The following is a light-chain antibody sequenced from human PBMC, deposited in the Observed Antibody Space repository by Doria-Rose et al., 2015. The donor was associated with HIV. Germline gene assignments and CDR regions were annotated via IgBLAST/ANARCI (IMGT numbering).Light chain of an antibody. J-gene: IGKJ5*01. V-gene: IGKV3-20*01. Sequence: TQSPGTLSLSPGERATLSCRASQRVKSSYLAWYQQKPGQAPRLLIYDASTRATGIPDRFSGGGSGTHFTLTISRLEPEDVAVYYCLQYGTSRGTFGQGTRLEIK. CDR2: DAS. CDR1: QRVKSSY. CDR3: LQYGTSRGT.